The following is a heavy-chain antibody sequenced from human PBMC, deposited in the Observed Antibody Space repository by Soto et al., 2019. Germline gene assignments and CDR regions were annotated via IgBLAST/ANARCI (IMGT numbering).Heavy chain of an antibody. J-gene: IGHJ2*01. CDR2: IFDTGKT. CDR1: GGSISTGGCS. D-gene: IGHD5-12*01. V-gene: IGHV4-30-2*01. CDR3: ACLDGYNRYFDL. Sequence: QVQLQESGSGLVKPSQTLSLTCAVSGGSISTGGCSWSWIRLPPGRALEWIGYIFDTGKTYYSASLKGRVTMSVARAQNQFSLRLESVTAADTAMYFCACLDGYNRYFDLWGRGTLVTVSS.